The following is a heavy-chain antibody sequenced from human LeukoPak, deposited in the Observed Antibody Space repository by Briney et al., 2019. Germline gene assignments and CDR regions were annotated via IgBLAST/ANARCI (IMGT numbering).Heavy chain of an antibody. Sequence: SETLSLTCTVSGGSISSYFWSWIRQSPGKGLEWIGEINHSGSTNYNPSLKSRATISLGTSKNQFSLRLSSVTAADTAVYYCTYSGSNYPDYWGQGTLVIVSS. D-gene: IGHD1-26*01. CDR1: GGSISSYF. V-gene: IGHV4-34*01. CDR2: INHSGST. J-gene: IGHJ4*02. CDR3: TYSGSNYPDY.